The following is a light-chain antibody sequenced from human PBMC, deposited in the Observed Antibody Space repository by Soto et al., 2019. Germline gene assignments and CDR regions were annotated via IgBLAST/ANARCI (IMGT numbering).Light chain of an antibody. CDR3: QQYGSSPRT. V-gene: IGKV3-20*01. Sequence: EIVLTQSPGTLSLSPGERATLSCRADQSLSSSNLAWYQQKPGQAPRLLIYGASSRATGIPDRFSGSASGTDFTLTISRLEPEDFAVYFCQQYGSSPRTFGQGTKVEIK. CDR1: QSLSSSN. J-gene: IGKJ1*01. CDR2: GAS.